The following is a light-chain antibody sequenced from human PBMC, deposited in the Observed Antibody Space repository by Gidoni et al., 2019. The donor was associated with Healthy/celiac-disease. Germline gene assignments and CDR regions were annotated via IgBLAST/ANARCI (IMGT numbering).Light chain of an antibody. CDR3: QQYKNWPQYT. Sequence: ELVITHSPATLSVSPGERATFSCRASQSISSNLAWYHQKPGQAPSLLIYGASTRATGIPARFSGSGAGTECTLTISSLQCEDFAVYYGQQYKNWPQYTFGQGTKLEIK. J-gene: IGKJ2*01. CDR1: QSISSN. V-gene: IGKV3-15*01. CDR2: GAS.